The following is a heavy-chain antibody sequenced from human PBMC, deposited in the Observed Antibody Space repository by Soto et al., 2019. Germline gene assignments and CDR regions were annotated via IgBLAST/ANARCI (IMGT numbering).Heavy chain of an antibody. CDR3: AKGGYIYGLDP. CDR2: ISESGDNA. Sequence: PGGSLRLSCAASGFPFNTYARSWVRQAPGKGPEWVSAISESGDNAFYADSVQGRFTISRDNSYNILYLQMNSLRAEDTALYFCAKGGYIYGLDPWGQGTLVTVSS. V-gene: IGHV3-23*01. D-gene: IGHD5-18*01. J-gene: IGHJ5*02. CDR1: GFPFNTYA.